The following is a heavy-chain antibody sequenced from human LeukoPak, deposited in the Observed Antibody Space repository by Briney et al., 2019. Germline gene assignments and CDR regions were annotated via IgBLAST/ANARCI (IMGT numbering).Heavy chain of an antibody. D-gene: IGHD3-9*01. CDR3: ARRILTGPGRFDC. CDR1: GGSISSSSYN. V-gene: IGHV4-39*01. Sequence: PSETLSLTCIVSGGSISSSSYNWGWIRQSPGKGLEWIGSIYYSGSTYYNPSLKSRLTISVDTSKNQFSLNLSSVTAADTAMYYCARRILTGPGRFDCWGQGALVTVSS. CDR2: IYYSGST. J-gene: IGHJ4*02.